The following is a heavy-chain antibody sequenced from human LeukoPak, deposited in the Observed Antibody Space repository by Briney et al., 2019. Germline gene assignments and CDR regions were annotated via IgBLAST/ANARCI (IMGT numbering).Heavy chain of an antibody. CDR2: IYYSGST. CDR1: GGSICSYY. J-gene: IGHJ4*02. Sequence: KASETLSLTCTVSGGSICSYYWSWIRPPPGKGLEWSGYIYYSGSTNYNPSLKSRVTISVDTSKNQFSLKLSSVTAADTAVYYCARLGLGSRYSYGWGGVDYWGQGTLVTVSS. V-gene: IGHV4-59*08. CDR3: ARLGLGSRYSYGWGGVDY. D-gene: IGHD5-18*01.